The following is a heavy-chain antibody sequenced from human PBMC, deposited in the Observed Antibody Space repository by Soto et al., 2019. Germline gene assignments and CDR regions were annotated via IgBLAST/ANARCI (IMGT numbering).Heavy chain of an antibody. Sequence: NPSETLSLTCTVSGGSISTYFWSWIRQPPGKGPEWLGYINYSGNTNYNPSLKNRATMSIDTSKKEFSLKLRSVTATDTAVYYCAKGILYYDSSGYDYWGQGTLVTVS. V-gene: IGHV4-59*01. D-gene: IGHD3-22*01. CDR1: GGSISTYF. CDR3: AKGILYYDSSGYDY. CDR2: INYSGNT. J-gene: IGHJ4*02.